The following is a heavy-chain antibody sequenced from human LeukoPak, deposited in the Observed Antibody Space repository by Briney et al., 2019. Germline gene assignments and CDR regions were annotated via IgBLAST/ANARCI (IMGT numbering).Heavy chain of an antibody. D-gene: IGHD6-13*01. V-gene: IGHV4-59*01. Sequence: PSETLSLTCTVSGGSISSYYWSWIRQPPGKGLEWIGYIYYSGSTNYNPSLKSRVTISVDTSKNQFSLELSSVTAADTAVYYCARGAAAGKDFDYWGQGTLVTVSS. J-gene: IGHJ4*02. CDR3: ARGAAAGKDFDY. CDR2: IYYSGST. CDR1: GGSISSYY.